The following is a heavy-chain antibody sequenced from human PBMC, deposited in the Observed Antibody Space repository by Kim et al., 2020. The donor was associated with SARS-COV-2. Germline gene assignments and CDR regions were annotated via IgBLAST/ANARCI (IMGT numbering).Heavy chain of an antibody. V-gene: IGHV3-7*03. CDR2: IKQDGSEK. J-gene: IGHJ6*02. Sequence: GGSLRLSCAASGFTFSSYWMSWVRQAPGKGLEWVANIKQDGSEKYYVDCVKGRFTISRDNAKNSLYLQMNSLRAEDTAVYYCAREGTGYYNYYYYYYGMDVWGQGTTVTVSS. D-gene: IGHD3-9*01. CDR1: GFTFSSYW. CDR3: AREGTGYYNYYYYYYGMDV.